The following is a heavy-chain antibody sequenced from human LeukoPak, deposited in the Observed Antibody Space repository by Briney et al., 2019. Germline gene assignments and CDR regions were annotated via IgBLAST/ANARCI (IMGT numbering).Heavy chain of an antibody. CDR1: GDSVSSNSAT. CDR3: ARHKHAKAVAGTFYYGMDV. CDR2: TYYRSKWFN. J-gene: IGHJ6*02. V-gene: IGHV6-1*01. D-gene: IGHD6-19*01. Sequence: SQTLSLTCAISGDSVSSNSATWNWIRQSPSRGLEWLGRTYYRSKWFNDYAESVKSRITINPDTSKNQFSLKLSSVTAADTAVYYCARHKHAKAVAGTFYYGMDVWGQGTTVTVSS.